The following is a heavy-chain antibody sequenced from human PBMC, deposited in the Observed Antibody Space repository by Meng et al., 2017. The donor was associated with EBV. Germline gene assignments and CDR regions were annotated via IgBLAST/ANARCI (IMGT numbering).Heavy chain of an antibody. D-gene: IGHD3-10*01. CDR3: ASESGRGYTPDY. CDR2: FLPRLGAP. Sequence: QVQLVQPAAGWKKPGSSVKVSCKTSGGPFRYYAISWVRQAPGQGLEWLGGFLPRLGAPNYAQKFHGRVKITADESTSTHYMDLSSLRSEDTAIYYCASESGRGYTPDYWGQGTLVTVSS. CDR1: GGPFRYYA. J-gene: IGHJ4*02. V-gene: IGHV1-69*01.